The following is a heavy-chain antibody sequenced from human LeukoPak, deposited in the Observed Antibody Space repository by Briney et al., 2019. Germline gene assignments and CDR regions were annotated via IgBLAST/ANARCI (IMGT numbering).Heavy chain of an antibody. CDR1: GFTFSNYA. CDR2: ISSSSSYI. CDR3: ARGARDSSGYYRSLDY. Sequence: KSGGSLRLSCAASGFTFSNYAMHWVRQAPGKGLEWVSSISSSSSYIYYADSVKGRFTISRDNAKNSLYLQMNSLRAEDTAVYYCARGARDSSGYYRSLDYWGQGTLVTVSS. V-gene: IGHV3-21*01. J-gene: IGHJ4*02. D-gene: IGHD3-22*01.